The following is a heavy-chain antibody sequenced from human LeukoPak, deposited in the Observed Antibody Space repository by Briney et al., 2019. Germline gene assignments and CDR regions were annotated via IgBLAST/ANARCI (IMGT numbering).Heavy chain of an antibody. CDR1: GCSINSAYY. V-gene: IGHV4-38-2*02. Sequence: SETLSLTCTVSGCSINSAYYWGWIRQPPGKGLEWIGTMYHSGITYYNLSLKSRVTISVDTSKSQFSLKLNSVTAADTAVYYCARLTPGKNWFDPWGHGTLVTVS. D-gene: IGHD3-10*01. CDR2: MYHSGIT. CDR3: ARLTPGKNWFDP. J-gene: IGHJ5*02.